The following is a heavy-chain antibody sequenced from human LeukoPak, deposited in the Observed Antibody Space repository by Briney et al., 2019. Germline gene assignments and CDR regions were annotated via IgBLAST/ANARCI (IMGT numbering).Heavy chain of an antibody. CDR3: ARGPDDYGDYPDAFDI. D-gene: IGHD4-17*01. CDR2: IYYSGST. V-gene: IGHV4-31*03. CDR1: GGSISSGGYY. J-gene: IGHJ3*02. Sequence: PSQTLSLTCTVSGGSISSGGYYWSWIRQHPGKGLEWIGYIYYSGSTYYNPSLKSRVTISVDTSKNQFSLKLSSVTAVDTAVYYCARGPDDYGDYPDAFDIWGQGTMVTVSS.